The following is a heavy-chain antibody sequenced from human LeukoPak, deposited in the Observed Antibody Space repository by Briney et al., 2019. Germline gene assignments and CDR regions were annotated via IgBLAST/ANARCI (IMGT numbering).Heavy chain of an antibody. J-gene: IGHJ4*02. V-gene: IGHV1-46*01. CDR2: INPSGGST. CDR3: ATSVVVVAALDY. CDR1: GYTFTSYY. Sequence: ASVKVSCKASGYTFTSYYMHWVRQAPGQGLEWMGIINPSGGSTSYAQKFQGRVTMTRDTSTSTVYKELSSLRSEDTAVYYCATSVVVVAALDYWGQGTLVTVSS. D-gene: IGHD2-15*01.